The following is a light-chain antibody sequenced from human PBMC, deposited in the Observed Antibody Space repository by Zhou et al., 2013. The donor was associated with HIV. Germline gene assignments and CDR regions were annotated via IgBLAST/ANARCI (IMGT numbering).Light chain of an antibody. V-gene: IGKV2-28*01. CDR3: MQALQTLRT. CDR2: LGS. J-gene: IGKJ1*01. Sequence: EIVMTQSPDSLPVTPGEPASISCTSSQSLLHSNGYKYLDWYVQKPGQSPQLLIYLGSNRASGVPDRFSGSGSGTDFTLKISRVEAEDVGVYYCMQALQTLRTFGQGTKVEIK. CDR1: QSLLHSNGYKY.